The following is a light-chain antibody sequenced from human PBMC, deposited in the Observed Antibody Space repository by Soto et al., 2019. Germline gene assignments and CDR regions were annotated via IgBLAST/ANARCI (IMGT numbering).Light chain of an antibody. CDR2: DVS. J-gene: IGLJ3*02. V-gene: IGLV2-14*01. CDR1: SSDIGGSNY. CDR3: ISHTISRPLWV. Sequence: QSALTQPDSVSGSPGQSITLSCTGTSSDIGGSNYVSWYQHLPGKAPKLIISDVSNRPSGLSSRFSGSKSGNTASLTISGLQADDEADYYCISHTISRPLWVFGGGTKLTVL.